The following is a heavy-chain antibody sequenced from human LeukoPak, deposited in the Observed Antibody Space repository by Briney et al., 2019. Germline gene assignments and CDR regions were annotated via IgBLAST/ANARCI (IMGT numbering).Heavy chain of an antibody. V-gene: IGHV3-30*04. CDR2: ISNDGRNK. J-gene: IGHJ4*02. D-gene: IGHD5-18*01. CDR1: GFTFSTYA. Sequence: GGSLRLSCAASGFTFSTYAMHWVRQAPGKGLEWVAVISNDGRNKIYADSVKGRFTISRDNSKNTLFLQMNTLTAEDTAVYYCASRNSAIVSFYDSWGQGTLDAVSS. CDR3: ASRNSAIVSFYDS.